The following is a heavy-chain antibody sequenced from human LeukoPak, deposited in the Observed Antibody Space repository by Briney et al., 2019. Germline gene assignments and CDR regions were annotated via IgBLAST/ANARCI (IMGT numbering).Heavy chain of an antibody. CDR1: GFTVSSNY. J-gene: IGHJ6*03. V-gene: IGHV3-53*01. CDR2: IYSGGST. Sequence: GGSLRLSCAASGFTVSSNYMSWVRQAPGKGLEWVSVIYSGGSTYYADSVKGRFTISRDNSKNTLYLQMNSLRAEDTAVYYCARDRRDSTIEPPFHYYYYMDVWGKGTTVTVS. CDR3: ARDRRDSTIEPPFHYYYYMDV. D-gene: IGHD5-24*01.